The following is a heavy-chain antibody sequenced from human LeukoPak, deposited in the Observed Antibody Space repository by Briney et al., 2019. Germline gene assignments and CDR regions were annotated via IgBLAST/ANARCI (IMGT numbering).Heavy chain of an antibody. J-gene: IGHJ4*02. CDR3: AKGHTAMALDY. Sequence: GGSLRLSCAASGFTFSSYAMHWVRQAPGKGLEWVAVISYDGSNKCYADSVKGRFTISRDNSKNTLYLQMNSLRAEDTAVYYCAKGHTAMALDYWGQGTLVTVSS. D-gene: IGHD5-18*01. CDR1: GFTFSSYA. CDR2: ISYDGSNK. V-gene: IGHV3-30*04.